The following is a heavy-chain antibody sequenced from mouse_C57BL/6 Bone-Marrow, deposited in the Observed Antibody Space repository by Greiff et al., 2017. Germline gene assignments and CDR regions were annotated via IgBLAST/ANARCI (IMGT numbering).Heavy chain of an antibody. CDR3: AREANLLWYWYFDV. D-gene: IGHD2-1*01. J-gene: IGHJ1*03. Sequence: EVMLVESGGDLVKPGGSLKLSCAASGFTFSSYGMSWVRQTPDKRLEWVATISSGGSYTYYPASVKGRFTISRDNAKNTLYLQMSSLKSEDTAMYYCAREANLLWYWYFDVWGTGTTVTVSS. V-gene: IGHV5-6*01. CDR2: ISSGGSYT. CDR1: GFTFSSYG.